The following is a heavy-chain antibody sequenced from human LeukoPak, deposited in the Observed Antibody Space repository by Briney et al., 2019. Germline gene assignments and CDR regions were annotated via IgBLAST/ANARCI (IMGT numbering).Heavy chain of an antibody. CDR3: ARHGVYSIGWYRLDY. CDR2: IYYSGST. J-gene: IGHJ4*02. V-gene: IGHV4-39*01. D-gene: IGHD6-19*01. CDR1: GGSISSSSYY. Sequence: PSETLSLTCTVSGGSISSSSYYWGWIRQPPGKGLEWIGSIYYSGSTYYNPSLKSRVTISVDTSKNQCPLKLSSVTAADTAVYYCARHGVYSIGWYRLDYWGQGTLVTVSS.